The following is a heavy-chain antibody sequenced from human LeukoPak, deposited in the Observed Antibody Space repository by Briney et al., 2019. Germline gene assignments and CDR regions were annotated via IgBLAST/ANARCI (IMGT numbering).Heavy chain of an antibody. D-gene: IGHD4-17*01. V-gene: IGHV3-9*01. CDR1: GFTFDDYA. Sequence: PGGSLRLSCAASGFTFDDYAMHWVRQAPGKGLEWVSGISWNSGSIGYADSVKGRFTISRDNAKNSLYLQMNSLRAEDTALYYCAKGDYGDFVRVLNYFDYWGQGTLVTVSS. J-gene: IGHJ4*02. CDR3: AKGDYGDFVRVLNYFDY. CDR2: ISWNSGSI.